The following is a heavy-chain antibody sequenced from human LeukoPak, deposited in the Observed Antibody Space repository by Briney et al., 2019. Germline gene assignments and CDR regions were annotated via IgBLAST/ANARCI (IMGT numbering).Heavy chain of an antibody. V-gene: IGHV3-30*09. D-gene: IGHD5-24*01. CDR1: GFTFSSYA. Sequence: GGSLRLSCAASGFTFSSYAMSWVRQAPGKGLEWVSVISTDGNYKYYADSVKGRFAVSRDNSKNMLYLQMNSLSADDTAVYYCARRPVATIKGYFDSWGQGTLVTVSS. CDR2: ISTDGNYK. CDR3: ARRPVATIKGYFDS. J-gene: IGHJ4*02.